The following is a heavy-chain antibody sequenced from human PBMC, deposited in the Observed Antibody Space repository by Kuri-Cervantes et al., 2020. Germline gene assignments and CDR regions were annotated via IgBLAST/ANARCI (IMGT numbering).Heavy chain of an antibody. J-gene: IGHJ3*02. V-gene: IGHV1-8*01. Sequence: ASVKVSCKDSGYTFTSYDINWVRQATGQGLEWMGWMNPNSGNTGYAQKFQGRVTMTRNTSISTAYMELSSLRSEDTAVYYCARKSTTATTNAFDIWGQGTMVTVAS. D-gene: IGHD1-1*01. CDR3: ARKSTTATTNAFDI. CDR1: GYTFTSYD. CDR2: MNPNSGNT.